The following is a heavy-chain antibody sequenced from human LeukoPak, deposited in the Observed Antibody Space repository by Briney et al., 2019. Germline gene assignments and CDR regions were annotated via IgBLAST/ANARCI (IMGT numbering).Heavy chain of an antibody. CDR3: ARDLANTSGFDI. CDR1: GYSISSGYY. D-gene: IGHD3-16*01. CDR2: IYTSGST. J-gene: IGHJ3*02. V-gene: IGHV4-4*07. Sequence: SETLSLTCAVSGYSISSGYYWGWIRQPAGKGLEWIGRIYTSGSTNYNPSLKSRVTMSVDTSKNQFSLKLSSVTAADTAVYYCARDLANTSGFDIWGQGTMVTVSS.